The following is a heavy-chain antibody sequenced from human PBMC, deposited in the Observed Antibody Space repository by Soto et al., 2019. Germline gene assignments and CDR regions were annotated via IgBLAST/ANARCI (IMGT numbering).Heavy chain of an antibody. D-gene: IGHD2-2*02. Sequence: QVQLVESGGGVVQPGRSLRLSCAASGFTFSSYGMHWVRQAPGKGLEWVAVISYDGSNKYYADSVKGRFTISRDNSKNTLYLQMNSLRAEDTAVYYCAKDHCSSTSCYICYYYYGMDVWGQGTTVTVSS. J-gene: IGHJ6*02. CDR1: GFTFSSYG. CDR3: AKDHCSSTSCYICYYYYGMDV. CDR2: ISYDGSNK. V-gene: IGHV3-30*18.